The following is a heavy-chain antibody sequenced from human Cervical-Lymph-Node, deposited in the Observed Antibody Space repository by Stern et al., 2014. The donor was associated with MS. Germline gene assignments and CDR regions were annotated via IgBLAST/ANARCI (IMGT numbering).Heavy chain of an antibody. CDR1: GYTFTGYYY. D-gene: IGHD4-17*01. J-gene: IGHJ4*02. CDR3: ATIDYGDYKDY. V-gene: IGHV1-2*06. Sequence: QVQLGQSGDEVKKPGASVKVSCQASGYTFTGYYYLHWVRQAPGQGLEWVGRITRNSGGANYAQKFQGRVTMTRDTSISTFYMELSSLRSDDTAVYYCATIDYGDYKDYWGQGTLVTVSS. CDR2: ITRNSGGA.